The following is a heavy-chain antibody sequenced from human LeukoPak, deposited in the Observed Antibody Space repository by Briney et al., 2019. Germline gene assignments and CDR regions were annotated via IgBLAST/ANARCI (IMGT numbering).Heavy chain of an antibody. Sequence: GGSLRLSCAASGFTFSSYGMSWVRQAPGKGLEWVSAISGSGGSTYYADSVKGRFTVSRDNSKNSLYLQMSSLTAADTAVYYCAKDRSIGTYYTFDHWGQGTLVTVSS. CDR2: ISGSGGST. V-gene: IGHV3-23*01. D-gene: IGHD1-26*01. CDR3: AKDRSIGTYYTFDH. CDR1: GFTFSSYG. J-gene: IGHJ4*02.